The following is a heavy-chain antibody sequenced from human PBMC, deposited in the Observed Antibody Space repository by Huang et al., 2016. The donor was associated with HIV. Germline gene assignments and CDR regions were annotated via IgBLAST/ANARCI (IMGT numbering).Heavy chain of an antibody. V-gene: IGHV4-30-4*08. D-gene: IGHD5-12*01. J-gene: IGHJ6*03. CDR1: GDSIRSGDYK. Sequence: QVQLQESGPGLVRPSQTLSLPCTVSGDSIRSGDYKWSGVRQPPGRGLEWIGHIYYRCSPSYGPSSKSRVTIASDTSKNQVSLRLTSVTAADTAVYYCARAGYDIWTSDYRADDHYDYMDVWGRGTTVTVSS. CDR3: ARAGYDIWTSDYRADDHYDYMDV. CDR2: IYYRCSP.